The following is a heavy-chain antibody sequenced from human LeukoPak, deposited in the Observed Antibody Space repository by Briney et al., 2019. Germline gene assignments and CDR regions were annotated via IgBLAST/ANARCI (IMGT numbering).Heavy chain of an antibody. CDR3: ARDLYGSGTRFDY. D-gene: IGHD3-10*01. V-gene: IGHV4-4*02. J-gene: IGHJ4*02. CDR1: GVSISSSTW. CDR2: IYHSGST. Sequence: PSETQSLTCAVSGVSISSSTWWSWVRQPPGKRLEWVGEIYHSGSTNYNPSLKSRVTISVDKSKNQFSLKVSSVTAADTAVYYCARDLYGSGTRFDYWGQGALVTVSS.